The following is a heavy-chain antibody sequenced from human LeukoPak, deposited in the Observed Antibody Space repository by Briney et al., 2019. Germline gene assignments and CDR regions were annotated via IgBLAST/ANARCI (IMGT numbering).Heavy chain of an antibody. Sequence: GGSLRLSCAASGXTFSSYSMIWVRQAPGKGLEWVSSISSSSGSIYYADSVKGRFTISRDNAKNSLYLQMNSLRDEDTAVYYCARGNTAMVRVNFDYWGQGTLVTVSS. CDR3: ARGNTAMVRVNFDY. CDR2: ISSSSGSI. CDR1: GXTFSSYS. V-gene: IGHV3-48*02. J-gene: IGHJ4*02. D-gene: IGHD3-10*01.